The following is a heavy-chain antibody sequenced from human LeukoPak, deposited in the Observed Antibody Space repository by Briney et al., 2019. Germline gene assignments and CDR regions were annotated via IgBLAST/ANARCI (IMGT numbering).Heavy chain of an antibody. J-gene: IGHJ5*02. Sequence: LGASVKVSCKASGYTFTGYYMHWVRQAPGQGLEWMGWINPNSGGTNYAQKFQGRVTMTRDTSISTAYMELSRLRSDDTAVYYCASNSGSYSFWFDPWGQGTLVTVSS. V-gene: IGHV1-2*02. CDR3: ASNSGSYSFWFDP. D-gene: IGHD1-26*01. CDR1: GYTFTGYY. CDR2: INPNSGGT.